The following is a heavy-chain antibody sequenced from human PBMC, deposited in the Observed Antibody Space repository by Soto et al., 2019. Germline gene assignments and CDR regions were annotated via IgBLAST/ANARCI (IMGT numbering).Heavy chain of an antibody. Sequence: GGSLRLSCAASGFTFNNAWMSWVRQAPGKGLEWVGRIKSTVDGGTTDYAAPVKGRFTISRDDSRNTLDLQMNSLKTEDTGVYYCTVSRWAASAYYYSYGMDVWGQGATVTVSS. CDR1: GFTFNNAW. CDR3: TVSRWAASAYYYSYGMDV. V-gene: IGHV3-15*01. J-gene: IGHJ6*02. CDR2: IKSTVDGGTT. D-gene: IGHD6-19*01.